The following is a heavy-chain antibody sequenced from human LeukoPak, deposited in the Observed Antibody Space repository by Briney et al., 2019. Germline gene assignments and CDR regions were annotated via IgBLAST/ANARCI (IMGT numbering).Heavy chain of an antibody. J-gene: IGHJ4*02. CDR2: ISSSGTTI. Sequence: GGSLRLSCAASGFTFCDSYMSWNRPGQGMGLKWVSYISSSGTTIYYADSMKGRFTISRDNAKKSLYLQMSGLRAEDTAVYYCAKGGYSSSWGDYWGQGTLVTVSS. CDR1: GFTFCDSY. D-gene: IGHD6-13*01. V-gene: IGHV3-11*01. CDR3: AKGGYSSSWGDY.